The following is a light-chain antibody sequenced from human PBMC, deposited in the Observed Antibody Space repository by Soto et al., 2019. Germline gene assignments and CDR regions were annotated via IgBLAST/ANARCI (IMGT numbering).Light chain of an antibody. V-gene: IGLV2-11*01. CDR3: CSYAGGYTWX. J-gene: IGLJ3*02. CDR1: SSDVGGGNY. Sequence: QSALTQPRSVSGSPGQSVTISCTGTSSDVGGGNYVSWYQHHPGKAPRLMIYDVTKRPSGVPGRFSGSKSGNTASLTISGLQAEDEADYYCCSYAGGYTWXFGGGTKLTVL. CDR2: DVT.